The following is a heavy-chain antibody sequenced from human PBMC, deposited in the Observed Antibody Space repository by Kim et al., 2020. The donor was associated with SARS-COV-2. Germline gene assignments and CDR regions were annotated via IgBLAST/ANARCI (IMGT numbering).Heavy chain of an antibody. D-gene: IGHD1-26*01. V-gene: IGHV3-30*02. CDR3: AKDRGGSYGVYFDY. J-gene: IGHJ4*02. Sequence: ADSVKGRFTISRDNSKTTLYLQMNSLRAEDTAVYYCAKDRGGSYGVYFDYWGQGTLVTVSS.